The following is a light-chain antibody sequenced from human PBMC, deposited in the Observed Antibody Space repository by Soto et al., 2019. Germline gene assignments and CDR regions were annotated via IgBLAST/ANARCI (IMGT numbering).Light chain of an antibody. CDR2: AAS. CDR3: QQYGSSPGFT. Sequence: EIVLAQSPGTLSLSPGAIATLSCRASQSFRSSYLAWYQQRPGQAPRLLIYAASSRATGIPDRFSGSGSGTDFTLTISRLEPEDYAVYYCQQYGSSPGFTFGGGTKVDI. V-gene: IGKV3-20*01. CDR1: QSFRSSY. J-gene: IGKJ4*01.